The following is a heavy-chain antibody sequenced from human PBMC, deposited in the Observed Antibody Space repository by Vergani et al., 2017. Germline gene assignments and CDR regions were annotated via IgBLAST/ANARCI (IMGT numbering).Heavy chain of an antibody. CDR3: ARGRVVPAAIHGDSWFDP. Sequence: QVQLVQSGAEVKKPGASVKVSCKASGYTFTSYYMHWVRQAPGQGLEWMGIINPSGGSTSYAQKFQGRVTMTRDTSTSTVYMELSSLRSEDTAVYYCARGRVVPAAIHGDSWFDPWGQGTLVTVSS. J-gene: IGHJ5*02. D-gene: IGHD2-2*02. V-gene: IGHV1-46*01. CDR1: GYTFTSYY. CDR2: INPSGGST.